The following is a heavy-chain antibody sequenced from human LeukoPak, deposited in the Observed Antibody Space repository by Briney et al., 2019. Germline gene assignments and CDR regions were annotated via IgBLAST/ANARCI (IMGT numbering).Heavy chain of an antibody. V-gene: IGHV3-21*01. D-gene: IGHD3-22*01. J-gene: IGHJ6*02. CDR3: ARDPYYYDSSGYYHEDYYYYGMDV. Sequence: GGSLRLSCAASGFTFSSYSMNWVRQAPGKGLEWVSSISSSSSSIYYADSVKGRFTSSKDNAKNSLYLQMNSLRAEDTAVYYCARDPYYYDSSGYYHEDYYYYGMDVWGQGTTVTV. CDR1: GFTFSSYS. CDR2: ISSSSSSI.